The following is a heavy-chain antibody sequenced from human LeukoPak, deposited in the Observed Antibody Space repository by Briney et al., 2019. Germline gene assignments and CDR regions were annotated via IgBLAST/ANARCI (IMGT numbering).Heavy chain of an antibody. Sequence: PGGSLRLSCAASGFTFSSYVMHWVRQAPGKGLEWVAIISYDGSNEYYADSVKGRFTISRDNSKNTLYLQMNSLRAADTAVYYCARGPDYDILADYFDYWGQGTLVTVSS. D-gene: IGHD3-9*01. J-gene: IGHJ4*02. CDR1: GFTFSSYV. CDR3: ARGPDYDILADYFDY. CDR2: ISYDGSNE. V-gene: IGHV3-30*04.